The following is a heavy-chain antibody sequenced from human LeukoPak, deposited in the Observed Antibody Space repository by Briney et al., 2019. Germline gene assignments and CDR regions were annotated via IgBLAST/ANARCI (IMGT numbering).Heavy chain of an antibody. CDR3: ARSPGYSFSTLFDY. J-gene: IGHJ4*02. CDR2: INHSGST. Sequence: SENLSLTCAVYGGSFSGYYWSWIRQPPGKGLEWIGEINHSGSTNYNPSLKSRVTISVDTSKNQFSLKLSSVTAADTAVYYCARSPGYSFSTLFDYWGQGTLVTVSS. V-gene: IGHV4-34*01. CDR1: GGSFSGYY. D-gene: IGHD5-18*01.